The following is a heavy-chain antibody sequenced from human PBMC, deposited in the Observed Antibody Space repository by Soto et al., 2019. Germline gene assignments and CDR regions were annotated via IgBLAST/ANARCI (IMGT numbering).Heavy chain of an antibody. CDR1: GFSLSTSGVG. V-gene: IGHV2-5*01. D-gene: IGHD2-15*01. CDR3: AHSVLGYCSGGSCYSGRIYYYYGMDV. CDR2: IYWNDDK. J-gene: IGHJ6*02. Sequence: QITLKESGPTLVKPTQTLTLTCTFSGFSLSTSGVGVGWIRQPPGNALEWLALIYWNDDKRYSPSLKSRLTITKDTSKNQVVLTMTNMDPVDTATYYCAHSVLGYCSGGSCYSGRIYYYYGMDVWGQGTTVTVSS.